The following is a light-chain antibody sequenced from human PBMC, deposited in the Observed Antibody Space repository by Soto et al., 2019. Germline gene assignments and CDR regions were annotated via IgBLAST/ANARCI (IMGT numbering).Light chain of an antibody. V-gene: IGKV1-39*01. CDR3: QQSYTTPYT. Sequence: DIQMTQSPSSLSASVGDRVTITCRARQSISSYLNWYQQRPGKAPKLLIYGASSLQSGVPSRFSGSGSGTDFTLTINSLQPEDFATYHCQQSYTTPYTFGQGTKLEIK. CDR1: QSISSY. CDR2: GAS. J-gene: IGKJ2*01.